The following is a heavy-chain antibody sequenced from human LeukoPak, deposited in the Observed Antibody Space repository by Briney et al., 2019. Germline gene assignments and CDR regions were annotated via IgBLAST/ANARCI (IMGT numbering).Heavy chain of an antibody. CDR2: INPNSGGT. D-gene: IGHD3-3*01. CDR3: ARPGDFWSGYPDY. Sequence: GASVKVSCKASGYTFTGYYMHWVRQAPGQGLEWMGWINPNSGGTNYAQKFQGRVTMTRDTSISTAYMELSRLRSDDTAVYYCARPGDFWSGYPDYWGQGTLVTVSS. V-gene: IGHV1-2*02. J-gene: IGHJ4*02. CDR1: GYTFTGYY.